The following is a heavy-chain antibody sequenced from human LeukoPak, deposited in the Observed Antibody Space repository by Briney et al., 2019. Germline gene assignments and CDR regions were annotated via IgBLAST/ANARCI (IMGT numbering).Heavy chain of an antibody. J-gene: IGHJ4*02. CDR3: ARNGNKYYDFWSGYYTGYFDY. CDR1: GGTFSSYA. V-gene: IGHV1-69*13. CDR2: IIPIFGTA. Sequence: ASVKVSCKASGGTFSSYAISWVRQAPGQGLEWMGGIIPIFGTANYAQKFQGRVTITADESTSTAYMELSSLRSEDTAVYYCARNGNKYYDFWSGYYTGYFDYWGQGTLVTVS. D-gene: IGHD3-3*01.